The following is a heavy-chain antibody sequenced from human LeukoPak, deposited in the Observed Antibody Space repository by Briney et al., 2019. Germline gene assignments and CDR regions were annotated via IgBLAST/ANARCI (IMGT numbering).Heavy chain of an antibody. CDR2: IYYSGST. J-gene: IGHJ6*02. V-gene: IGHV4-39*01. D-gene: IGHD3-3*01. Sequence: SETLSLTCTVSGGSISSSSYYWGWIRQPPGKGLEWIGSIYYSGSTYYNPSLKSRVTISVDPSKNQSSLKLSSVTAADTAVYYCATCYEFPQYGMDVWGQGTTVTVSS. CDR3: ATCYEFPQYGMDV. CDR1: GGSISSSSYY.